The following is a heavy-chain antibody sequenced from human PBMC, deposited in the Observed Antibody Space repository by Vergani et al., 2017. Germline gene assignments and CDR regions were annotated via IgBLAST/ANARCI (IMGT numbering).Heavy chain of an antibody. CDR3: ARSRGSSTSPLGGI. CDR1: GGSISSGGYY. J-gene: IGHJ3*02. Sequence: QVQLQESGPGLVKPSQTLSLTCTVSGGSISSGGYYWSWIRQHPGKGLEWIGYIYYSGSTNYNPSLKSRVTISEDTSKNQFSLKLSSVTAADTAVYYCARSRGSSTSPLGGIWGQGTMVTVSA. CDR2: IYYSGST. V-gene: IGHV4-31*03. D-gene: IGHD2-2*01.